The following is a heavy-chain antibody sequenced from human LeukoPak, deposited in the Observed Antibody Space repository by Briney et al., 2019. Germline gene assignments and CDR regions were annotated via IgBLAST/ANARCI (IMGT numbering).Heavy chain of an antibody. D-gene: IGHD2-2*01. CDR3: ARDRPQYVGYCSSTSCSYFDY. CDR2: ISAYNGNT. Sequence: ASVRVSCKASGYTFTSYGISWVRQAPGQGLEWMGWISAYNGNTNYAQKLQGRVTMTTDTSTSTAYMELRSLRSDDTAVYYCARDRPQYVGYCSSTSCSYFDYWGQGTLVTVSS. J-gene: IGHJ4*02. CDR1: GYTFTSYG. V-gene: IGHV1-18*01.